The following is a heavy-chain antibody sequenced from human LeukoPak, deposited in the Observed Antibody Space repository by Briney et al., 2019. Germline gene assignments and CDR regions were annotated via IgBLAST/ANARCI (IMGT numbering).Heavy chain of an antibody. CDR3: AKDSSSYDWGYMDV. V-gene: IGHV3-23*01. Sequence: GGSLRLSCAASGFTVSSNEMSWVRQAPGKGLEWVSLIGGGDGRTRYADSVKGRFTISRDNSKNTLYLEMNSLRAEDTAVYYCAKDSSSYDWGYMDVWGKGTTVTISS. J-gene: IGHJ6*03. CDR1: GFTVSSNE. CDR2: IGGGDGRT. D-gene: IGHD3-22*01.